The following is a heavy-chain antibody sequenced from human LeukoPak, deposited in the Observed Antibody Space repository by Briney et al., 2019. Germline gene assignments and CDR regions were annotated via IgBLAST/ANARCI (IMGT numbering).Heavy chain of an antibody. J-gene: IGHJ6*02. Sequence: SETLSLTCAVYGGSFSGYYWSWIRQPPGKGLEWIGEINHSGSTNYNPSLKSRVTISVETSKNQFSLKLSSVTAADTAVYYCARGRDIVVVPAAPQYYYYGMDVWGQGTTVTVSS. V-gene: IGHV4-34*01. CDR3: ARGRDIVVVPAAPQYYYYGMDV. CDR1: GGSFSGYY. CDR2: INHSGST. D-gene: IGHD2-2*01.